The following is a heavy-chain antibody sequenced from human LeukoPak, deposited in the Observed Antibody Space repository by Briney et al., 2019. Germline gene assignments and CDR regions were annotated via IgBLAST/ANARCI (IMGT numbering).Heavy chain of an antibody. J-gene: IGHJ6*03. CDR3: ARDEIAAAGTDNYYYYYMDV. D-gene: IGHD6-13*01. CDR1: GYTFTSYD. CDR2: INHSGGST. Sequence: ASVKVSCKASGYTFTSYDINWVRQAPGQGLEWMGIINHSGGSTSYAQKFQGRVTMTRDMSTSTVYMELSSLRSEDTAVYYCARDEIAAAGTDNYYYYYMDVWGKGTTVTVSS. V-gene: IGHV1-46*01.